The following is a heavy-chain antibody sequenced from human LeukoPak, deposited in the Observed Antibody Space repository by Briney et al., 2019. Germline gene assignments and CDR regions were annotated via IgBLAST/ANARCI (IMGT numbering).Heavy chain of an antibody. J-gene: IGHJ5*02. Sequence: SETLSLTCTVSGGSISSYYWSWIRQPPGKGLEWIGYIYYSGSTNYNPSLKSRVTISVDTSKNQFSLKLSSVTAADTAVYYCARDRYYYGSGSYYKPFDPWGQGTLVTVSS. D-gene: IGHD3-10*01. CDR2: IYYSGST. V-gene: IGHV4-59*12. CDR1: GGSISSYY. CDR3: ARDRYYYGSGSYYKPFDP.